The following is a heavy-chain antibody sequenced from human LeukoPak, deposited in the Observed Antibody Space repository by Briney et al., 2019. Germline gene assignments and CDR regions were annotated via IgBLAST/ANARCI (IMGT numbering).Heavy chain of an antibody. Sequence: SQTLSLTCAVSGGSISSGGYYWSWIRQHPGTGLEWIGYIYYSGSTYYNPSLKSRVTISVDTSKNQFSLKLSSVTAADTAVYYCARDYVAGGAYFDYWGQGTLVTVSS. CDR3: ARDYVAGGAYFDY. CDR1: GGSISSGGYY. J-gene: IGHJ4*02. V-gene: IGHV4-31*11. D-gene: IGHD2-15*01. CDR2: IYYSGST.